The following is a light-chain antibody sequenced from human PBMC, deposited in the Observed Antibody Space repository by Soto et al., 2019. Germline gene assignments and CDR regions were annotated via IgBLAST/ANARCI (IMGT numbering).Light chain of an antibody. CDR3: CSSAGIYHYLV. J-gene: IGLJ3*02. CDR1: YSDVGTFYF. CDR2: DVT. Sequence: QSVLTQPRSVSGSPGQSVTISCTGSYSDVGTFYFVSWYQQYPGKGPKLIIYDVTERPSGVPDRFSGSKSGNTASLTISGLQAEDEADYYCCSSAGIYHYLVFGGGTKLTVL. V-gene: IGLV2-11*01.